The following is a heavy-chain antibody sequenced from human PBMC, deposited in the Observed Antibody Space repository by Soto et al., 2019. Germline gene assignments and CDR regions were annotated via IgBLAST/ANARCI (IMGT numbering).Heavy chain of an antibody. Sequence: SETLSLTCAVYGGSFSGYYWSWIRQPPGKGLEWIGEINHSGSTNYNPSLKSRVTISVDTSKNQFSLKLSSVTAADTAVYYCARGPQLLDIVVVPAANQNWFDPWGQGTLVTVSS. CDR2: INHSGST. CDR1: GGSFSGYY. J-gene: IGHJ5*02. V-gene: IGHV4-34*01. CDR3: ARGPQLLDIVVVPAANQNWFDP. D-gene: IGHD2-2*03.